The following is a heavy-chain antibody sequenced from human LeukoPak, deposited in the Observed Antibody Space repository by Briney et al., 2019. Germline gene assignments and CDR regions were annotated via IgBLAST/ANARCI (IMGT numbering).Heavy chain of an antibody. D-gene: IGHD3-22*01. J-gene: IGHJ4*02. V-gene: IGHV3-48*03. CDR3: AKDKGYDSSGYYADY. CDR1: GFTFSSYE. CDR2: ISSSGSTI. Sequence: GGSLRLSCAASGFTFSSYEMNWVRQAPGKGLEWVSYISSSGSTIYYADSVKGRFTISRDNAKNSLYLQMNSLRAEDTALYYCAKDKGYDSSGYYADYWGQGTLVTVSS.